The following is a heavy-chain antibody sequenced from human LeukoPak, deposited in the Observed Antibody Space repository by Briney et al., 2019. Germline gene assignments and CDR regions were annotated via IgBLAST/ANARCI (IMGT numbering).Heavy chain of an antibody. CDR2: ISSTGGST. D-gene: IGHD1-26*01. CDR3: VTEVSGSFPT. Sequence: GGSLRLSCAASGFTFSSDAMRWVRQAPGKGLEWVSAISSTGGSTYYADSVRGRFIISRDSSKNTLYLQMNSLRVEDTAVYYCVTEVSGSFPTWGQGTLVTVSS. CDR1: GFTFSSDA. V-gene: IGHV3-23*01. J-gene: IGHJ4*02.